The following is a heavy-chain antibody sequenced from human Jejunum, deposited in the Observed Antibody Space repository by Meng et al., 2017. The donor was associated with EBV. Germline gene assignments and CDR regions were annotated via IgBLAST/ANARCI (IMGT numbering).Heavy chain of an antibody. CDR3: ARASSERLLDY. J-gene: IGHJ4*02. CDR1: TDFISSYEW. V-gene: IGHV4-4*02. D-gene: IGHD1-14*01. Sequence: QVQLQEPGPGRVKPSGTLSLTCAVSTDFISSYEWWSWVRQPPGKGLEWLGEINQVGSTYYNPSLKSRVTISIDTSKRQFSLRLNSMTAADTAVYYCARASSERLLDYWGQGTLVTVSS. CDR2: INQVGST.